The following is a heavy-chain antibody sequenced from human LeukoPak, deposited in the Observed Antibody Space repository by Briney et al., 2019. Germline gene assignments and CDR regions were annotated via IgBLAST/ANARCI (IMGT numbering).Heavy chain of an antibody. J-gene: IGHJ4*02. CDR3: ARSHANLRYLDWLYKHYFDY. D-gene: IGHD3-9*01. CDR1: GYTFTSYD. Sequence: ASVKISCKASGYTFTSYDINWVRQATGQGLEWMGWMNPNSGNTGYAQKFQGRVTITRNTSISTAYMELSSLRSEDTAVYYCARSHANLRYLDWLYKHYFDYWGQGTLVTVSS. CDR2: MNPNSGNT. V-gene: IGHV1-8*03.